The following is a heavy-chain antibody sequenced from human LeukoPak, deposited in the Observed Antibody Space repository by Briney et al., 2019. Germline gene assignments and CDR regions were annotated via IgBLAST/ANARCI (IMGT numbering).Heavy chain of an antibody. CDR1: GFTFDDYA. V-gene: IGHV3-9*01. CDR2: ISWNSGSI. J-gene: IGHJ4*02. CDR3: AKDGYDSSGYHNINPFDY. Sequence: GGSLRLSCAASGFTFDDYAMHWVRQAPGKGLEWVSGISWNSGSIGYADSVKGRFTISRDNAKNSLYLQMNSLRAEDTAVYYCAKDGYDSSGYHNINPFDYWGQGTLVTVSS. D-gene: IGHD3-22*01.